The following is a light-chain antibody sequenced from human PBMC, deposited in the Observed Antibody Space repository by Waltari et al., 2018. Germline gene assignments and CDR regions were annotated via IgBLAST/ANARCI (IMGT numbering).Light chain of an antibody. V-gene: IGKV3-11*01. CDR2: DAS. CDR3: QQRSNWIT. CDR1: QSVSSY. Sequence: EIVLTQSPATLSLSPGERATPSCRASQSVSSYLACYQQKPGQAPRLLIYDASNRATGIPARFSGSGSGTDFTLTISSLEPEDFAVYYCQQRSNWITFGQGTRLEIK. J-gene: IGKJ5*01.